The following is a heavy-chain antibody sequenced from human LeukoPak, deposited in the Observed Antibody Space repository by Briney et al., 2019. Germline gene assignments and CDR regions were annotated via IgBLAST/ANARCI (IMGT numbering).Heavy chain of an antibody. D-gene: IGHD4-11*01. CDR2: INHSGST. V-gene: IGHV4-34*01. CDR3: ARSRSDSTVTTVGY. Sequence: SETLSLTCAVYGGSFSGYYWSWIRQPPGKGLEWIGEINHSGSTNYNPSLKSRVTISVDTSKNRFSLKLSSVTAADTAVYYCARSRSDSTVTTVGYWGQGTLVTVSS. CDR1: GGSFSGYY. J-gene: IGHJ4*02.